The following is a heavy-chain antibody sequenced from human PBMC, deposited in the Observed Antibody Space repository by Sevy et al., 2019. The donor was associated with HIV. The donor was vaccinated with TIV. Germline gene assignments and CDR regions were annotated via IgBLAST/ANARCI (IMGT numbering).Heavy chain of an antibody. J-gene: IGHJ4*02. CDR2: IRPDGSDK. Sequence: GGSLRLSCAASGFTFSPYWMTWVRQAPGKGLEWVANIRPDGSDKYYVDSVKGRFTISRDNAKNSLYLQMNSLRADETAMYYCARGGGLDCWGQGALVTVSS. CDR1: GFTFSPYW. CDR3: ARGGGLDC. V-gene: IGHV3-7*01. D-gene: IGHD3-16*01.